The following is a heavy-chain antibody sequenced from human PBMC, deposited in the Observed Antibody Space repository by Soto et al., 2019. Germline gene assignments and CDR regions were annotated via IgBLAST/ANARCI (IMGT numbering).Heavy chain of an antibody. CDR3: GCVRVDKAEGWFDP. CDR2: IDPSDSYA. V-gene: IGHV5-10-1*01. Sequence: GESLKISCKVSGYSFSSSWITWVRQMPGKGLEWMGRIDPSDSYANYSTSVQGHVTFSADKSINTAYLQWSSLKASDTGMYYCGCVRVDKAEGWFDPWGPGTLVTVSS. CDR1: GYSFSSSW. J-gene: IGHJ5*02. D-gene: IGHD5-18*01.